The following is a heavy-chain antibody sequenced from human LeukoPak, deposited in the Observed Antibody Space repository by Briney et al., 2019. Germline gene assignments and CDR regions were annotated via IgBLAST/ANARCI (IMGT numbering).Heavy chain of an antibody. Sequence: GGSLRLSCAASGFTFSSYSMNWVRQAPGKGLEWVSYISSSSSTIYYADSVKGRFTISRDNAKNSLYLQMNSLRAEDTAVYYCARDLDWSPNGFDYWGQGTLVTVSS. CDR2: ISSSSSTI. D-gene: IGHD3-3*01. CDR1: GFTFSSYS. V-gene: IGHV3-48*01. CDR3: ARDLDWSPNGFDY. J-gene: IGHJ4*02.